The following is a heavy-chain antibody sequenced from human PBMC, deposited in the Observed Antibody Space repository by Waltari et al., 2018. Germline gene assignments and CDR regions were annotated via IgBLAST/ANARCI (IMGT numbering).Heavy chain of an antibody. D-gene: IGHD2-21*01. CDR3: ARDARDWESITNSYFDS. CDR1: TAPFNGYS. Sequence: QVQLQQSAAGLLAPSETLSLTCAISTAPFNGYSWSWIRQPPGKGLEWLGEVDHSGSANYSPSLKSRATISFNTSQKQVSLTLTTVTAADTAEYYCARDARDWESITNSYFDSWGQGTLVAVSS. J-gene: IGHJ4*02. V-gene: IGHV4-34*01. CDR2: VDHSGSA.